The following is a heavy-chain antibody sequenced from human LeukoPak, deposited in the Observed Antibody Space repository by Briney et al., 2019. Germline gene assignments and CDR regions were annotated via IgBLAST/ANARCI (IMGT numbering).Heavy chain of an antibody. CDR2: INPNSGGT. Sequence: ASVEVSCKASGYTFTGYYMHWVRQAPGQGLEWMGRINPNSGGTNYAQKFQGRVTMTRDTSTSTVYMELSSLRSEDTAVYYCARDATVTADGGAFDIWGQGTMVTVSS. D-gene: IGHD4-11*01. CDR1: GYTFTGYY. CDR3: ARDATVTADGGAFDI. V-gene: IGHV1-2*06. J-gene: IGHJ3*02.